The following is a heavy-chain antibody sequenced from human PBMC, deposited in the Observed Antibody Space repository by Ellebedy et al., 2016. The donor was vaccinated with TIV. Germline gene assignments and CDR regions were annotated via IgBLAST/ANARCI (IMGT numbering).Heavy chain of an antibody. D-gene: IGHD2/OR15-2a*01. CDR2: IKQDGSEI. Sequence: PGGSLRLSCAASGFTFSDYWMSWVRQTPEKGLEWVANIKQDGSEIYYVDAVKGRFTVSRDNAKNSLYLQMHSLRVEETAVYYCARWGDSSMRGMDVWGQGTTVTVSS. J-gene: IGHJ6*02. V-gene: IGHV3-7*01. CDR3: ARWGDSSMRGMDV. CDR1: GFTFSDYW.